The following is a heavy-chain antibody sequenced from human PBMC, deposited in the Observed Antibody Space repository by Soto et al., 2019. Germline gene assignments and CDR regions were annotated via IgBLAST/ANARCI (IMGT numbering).Heavy chain of an antibody. J-gene: IGHJ4*02. CDR2: ISSSGTYT. CDR3: ARDRRDGYNFDY. D-gene: IGHD5-12*01. CDR1: RFTFSDYY. V-gene: IGHV3-11*06. Sequence: GGSLRLSCAASRFTFSDYYMSWIRQAPGKGLEWVSYISSSGTYTNYADSVKGRFTISRDNAKNSLYLQMNSLRAEDTAVYYCARDRRDGYNFDYWGQGTLVTVSS.